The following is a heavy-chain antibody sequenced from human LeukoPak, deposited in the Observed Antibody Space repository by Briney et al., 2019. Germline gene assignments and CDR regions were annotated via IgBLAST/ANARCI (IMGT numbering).Heavy chain of an antibody. J-gene: IGHJ4*02. CDR3: AKDGGSTLPYYFDW. Sequence: PGGSLRLSCAGSGFMFEHYAMNWVRQAPGRGLEWVSVTTGIGGGTYYAESVEGRFTVSRDNSKNTVYLQMNSLRADDTAVYYCAKDGGSTLPYYFDWWGQGTLVTVAS. CDR2: TTGIGGGT. CDR1: GFMFEHYA. V-gene: IGHV3-23*01. D-gene: IGHD3-10*01.